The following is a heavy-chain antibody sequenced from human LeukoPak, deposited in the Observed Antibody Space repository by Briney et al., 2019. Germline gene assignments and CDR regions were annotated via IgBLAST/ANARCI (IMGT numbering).Heavy chain of an antibody. J-gene: IGHJ4*02. CDR1: GGSISSSSYY. V-gene: IGHV4-39*01. D-gene: IGHD3-22*01. Sequence: SETLSLTCTVSGGSISSSSYYWGWIRQPPGRGLEWIGSLYYSGNIFYNPSLKSRVTISVDTSKNRFSLKLSSVTAADTAVYYCARGYDSSGYPFDYWGQGTLVTVSS. CDR3: ARGYDSSGYPFDY. CDR2: LYYSGNI.